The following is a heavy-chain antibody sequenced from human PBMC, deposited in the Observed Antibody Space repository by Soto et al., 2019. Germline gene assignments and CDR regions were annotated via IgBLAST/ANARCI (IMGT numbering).Heavy chain of an antibody. D-gene: IGHD3-10*01. J-gene: IGHJ4*02. Sequence: QVQLVQSGAEVKKPGSSVKVSCKASGGTFSSHVFNWVRQAPGQGLECMGGIMPIIGTAHYAQKFQGRVTITADESTSTAYMELSSLRSEDTAVYYCARDLEFRDGNISHLDYWGQGTLVTVSS. V-gene: IGHV1-69*01. CDR1: GGTFSSHV. CDR3: ARDLEFRDGNISHLDY. CDR2: IMPIIGTA.